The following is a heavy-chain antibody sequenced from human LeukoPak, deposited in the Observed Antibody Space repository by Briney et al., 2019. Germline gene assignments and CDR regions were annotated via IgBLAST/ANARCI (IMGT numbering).Heavy chain of an antibody. V-gene: IGHV4-59*12. Sequence: SETLSLTCTVSGGSISSYYWSWIRQPAGKGLEWIGYIYYSGSTNYNPSLKSRVTISVDTSKNQFSLKLSSVTAADTAVYFCARAPEISLWFGELSFYYFDYWGQGTLVTVSS. D-gene: IGHD3-10*01. J-gene: IGHJ4*02. CDR3: ARAPEISLWFGELSFYYFDY. CDR1: GGSISSYY. CDR2: IYYSGST.